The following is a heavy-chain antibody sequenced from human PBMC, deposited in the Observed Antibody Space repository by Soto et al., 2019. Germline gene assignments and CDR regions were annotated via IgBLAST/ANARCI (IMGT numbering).Heavy chain of an antibody. V-gene: IGHV1-3*01. D-gene: IGHD4-17*01. J-gene: IGHJ4*02. Sequence: QVQLVQSGAEVKKPGASVKVSCKASGYSFTSYAMHWVRQDPGQRLEWLGWINAGSGYTKYSQKCQGRGTLTRDTSATTAYMELSNLRSEDTAVYYWASRLPGYFDKWGQGTLVTVSS. CDR3: ASRLPGYFDK. CDR1: GYSFTSYA. CDR2: INAGSGYT.